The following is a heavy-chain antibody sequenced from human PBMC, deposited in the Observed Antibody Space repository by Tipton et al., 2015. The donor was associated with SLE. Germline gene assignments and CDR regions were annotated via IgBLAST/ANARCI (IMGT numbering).Heavy chain of an antibody. Sequence: SLRLSCAASGFTLSSYEMNWVRQAPGKGLEWASYISSSGGTIYYADSVKGRFTISRDNAKNSLYLQMNSLRAEDTAVYYCARGGYYDNGYYFDYWGQGTLVTVSS. CDR3: ARGGYYDNGYYFDY. CDR2: ISSSGGTI. CDR1: GFTLSSYE. V-gene: IGHV3-48*03. D-gene: IGHD3-16*01. J-gene: IGHJ4*02.